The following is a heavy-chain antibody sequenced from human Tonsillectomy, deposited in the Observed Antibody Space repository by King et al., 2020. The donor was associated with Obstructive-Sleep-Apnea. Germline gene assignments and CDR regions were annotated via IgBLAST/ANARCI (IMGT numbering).Heavy chain of an antibody. CDR2: IYLSGST. V-gene: IGHV4-59*08. CDR3: ARHDGGLNWFDP. Sequence: VQLQESGPGLLKPSETLSLTCTVSVGSISTYYWSWIRQSPGTGLEWIGYIYLSGSTNYNPSLRRRVTISVDTSKNNFSLKLTSVTAADTAVYYCARHDGGLNWFDPWGQGTLVTVSS. CDR1: VGSISTYY. J-gene: IGHJ5*02. D-gene: IGHD4-23*01.